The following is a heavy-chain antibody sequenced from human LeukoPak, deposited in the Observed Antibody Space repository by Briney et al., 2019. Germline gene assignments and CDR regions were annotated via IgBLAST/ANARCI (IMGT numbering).Heavy chain of an antibody. V-gene: IGHV4-59*01. CDR3: ARGYGETSTR. CDR2: IYYSGST. CDR1: GGSISSYY. J-gene: IGHJ4*02. Sequence: SETLSLTCTVSGGSISSYYWSWIRQPPGKGLEWIGYIYYSGSTSFNPSLKSRVTISVDTSKNQFTLKLSSVTAADTAVYYCARGYGETSTRWGQGTLVTVSS. D-gene: IGHD4-17*01.